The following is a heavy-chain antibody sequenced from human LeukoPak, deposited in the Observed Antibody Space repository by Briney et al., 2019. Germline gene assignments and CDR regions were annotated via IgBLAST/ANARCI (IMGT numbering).Heavy chain of an antibody. CDR1: GFTFSSYW. J-gene: IGHJ4*02. CDR3: ARRGYSYGLDY. V-gene: IGHV3-74*01. D-gene: IGHD5-18*01. Sequence: GGSLRLSCAASGFTFSSYWMHWVRQAPGKGLVWVSRINSDGSSTSYADSVKGRFTISRDNAKNSLYLQMNSLRAEDTAVYYCARRGYSYGLDYWGQGTLVTVSS. CDR2: INSDGSST.